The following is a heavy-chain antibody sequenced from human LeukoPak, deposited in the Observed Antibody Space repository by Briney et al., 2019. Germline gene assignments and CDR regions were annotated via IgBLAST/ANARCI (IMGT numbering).Heavy chain of an antibody. CDR2: ISYDGSNK. CDR3: ARSTGQGFYHFDY. J-gene: IGHJ4*02. V-gene: IGHV3-30-3*01. CDR1: GFTFSSYA. Sequence: QPGGSLRLSCAASGFTFSSYAMHWVRQAPGKGLEWVAVISYDGSNKYYADSVKGRFTISRDNSKNKLYLQMNILRTEDTAVYYCARSTGQGFYHFDYWGQGTLVTVSS. D-gene: IGHD2-8*02.